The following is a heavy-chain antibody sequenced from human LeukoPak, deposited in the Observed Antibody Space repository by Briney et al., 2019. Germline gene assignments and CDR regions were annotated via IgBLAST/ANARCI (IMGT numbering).Heavy chain of an antibody. CDR1: GFTFRGYW. CDR2: IKEDGREK. Sequence: GGSLRLSCADSGFTFRGYWMKWVRQAPGQGLEWVASIKEDGREKFYVDSVKGRFTISRDDAKNSLYLQMDSLRVEDTAVYYCARDDGDLWGQGTLVIVSS. V-gene: IGHV3-7*01. CDR3: ARDDGDL. J-gene: IGHJ4*02.